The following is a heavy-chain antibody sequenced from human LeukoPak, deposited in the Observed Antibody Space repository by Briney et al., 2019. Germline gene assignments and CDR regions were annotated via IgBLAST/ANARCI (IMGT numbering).Heavy chain of an antibody. J-gene: IGHJ4*02. Sequence: ASVKVSCKASGYTFTGYYMHWVRQAPGQGLEWMGWINPNSGGTNYAQKFQGRVTMTRDTSTSTVYMELSSLRSEDTAVYYCARSKIAVAGQYYFDYWGQGTLVTVSS. CDR2: INPNSGGT. D-gene: IGHD6-19*01. CDR1: GYTFTGYY. CDR3: ARSKIAVAGQYYFDY. V-gene: IGHV1-2*02.